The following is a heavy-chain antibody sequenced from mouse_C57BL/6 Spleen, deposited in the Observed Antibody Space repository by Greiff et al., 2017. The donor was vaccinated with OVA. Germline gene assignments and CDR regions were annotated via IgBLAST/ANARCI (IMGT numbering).Heavy chain of an antibody. D-gene: IGHD2-5*01. Sequence: VQLQQPGAELVKPGASVKLSCKASGYTFTSYWMHWVKQRPEQGLEWIGMIHPNSGSTNYNEKFKSKATLTVDKSSSTAYMQLSSLTSEDSAVYYCARGAYYSNYYYAMDYWGQGTSVTVSS. CDR3: ARGAYYSNYYYAMDY. CDR1: GYTFTSYW. V-gene: IGHV1-64*01. J-gene: IGHJ4*01. CDR2: IHPNSGST.